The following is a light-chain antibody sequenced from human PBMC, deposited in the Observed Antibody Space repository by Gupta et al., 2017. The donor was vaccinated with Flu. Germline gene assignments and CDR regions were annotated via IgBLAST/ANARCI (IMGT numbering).Light chain of an antibody. CDR2: DAS. J-gene: IGKJ1*01. CDR3: QQRSSLGT. V-gene: IGKV3-11*01. Sequence: PGERATLSCRASQSVSSYLAWYQQKPGQAPRLLIYDASNRATGIPARFSGSGSGTDFTLTISSLEPEDFAVYYCQQRSSLGTFGQGTKVEIK. CDR1: QSVSSY.